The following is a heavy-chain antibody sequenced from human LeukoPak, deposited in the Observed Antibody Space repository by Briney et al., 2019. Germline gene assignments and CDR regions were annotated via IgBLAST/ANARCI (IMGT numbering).Heavy chain of an antibody. CDR3: AITYYYDSSGYRTQNYFDY. CDR2: INPNSGGT. J-gene: IGHJ4*02. Sequence: ASVKVSCKASGYTFTGYYMHWVRQAPGQGLEWMGWINPNSGGTNYAQKFQGRVTMTRDTSISTAYMELSRLRSDDTAVYSCAITYYYDSSGYRTQNYFDYWGQRTLVTVSS. D-gene: IGHD3-22*01. CDR1: GYTFTGYY. V-gene: IGHV1-2*02.